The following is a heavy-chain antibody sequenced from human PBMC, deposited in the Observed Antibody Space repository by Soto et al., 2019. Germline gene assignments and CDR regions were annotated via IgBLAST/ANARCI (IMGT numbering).Heavy chain of an antibody. CDR2: IDAGNGNT. CDR1: GYTFTRNA. Sequence: QVQLVQSGAEVKKPGASVKVSCKASGYTFTRNAIHWVRQAPGQRLEWIGKIDAGNGNTKYSQKFQDRVTITRDTSASAAYMELRTLRSEDTSIYYCARSETDYSTFDFWGQGTLVTLSS. D-gene: IGHD3-9*01. V-gene: IGHV1-3*01. CDR3: ARSETDYSTFDF. J-gene: IGHJ4*02.